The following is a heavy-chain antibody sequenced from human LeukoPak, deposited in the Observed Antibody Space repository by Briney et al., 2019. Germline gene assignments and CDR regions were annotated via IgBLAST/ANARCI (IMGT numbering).Heavy chain of an antibody. D-gene: IGHD3-16*01. CDR3: ARKLLITFGGVSKSSAEVFDY. J-gene: IGHJ4*02. V-gene: IGHV1-18*01. CDR1: GYTFTSYG. CDR2: ISAYNGNT. Sequence: EASVTVSCKASGYTFTSYGISWVRQAPGQGLEWMGWISAYNGNTNYAQKLQGRVTMTTDTSTSTAYMELRSLRSDDTAVYYCARKLLITFGGVSKSSAEVFDYWGQGTLVAVSS.